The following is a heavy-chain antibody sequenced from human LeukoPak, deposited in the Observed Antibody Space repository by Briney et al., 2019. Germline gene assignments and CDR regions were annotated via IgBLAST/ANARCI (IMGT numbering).Heavy chain of an antibody. J-gene: IGHJ5*02. CDR2: ISPRGGGT. V-gene: IGHV3-23*01. CDR3: ANRISGSSS. Sequence: GGSLRLSCAASGFTFSNHGMNWVRQAPGKGLEWLSGISPRGGGTYYADSVKGRFTISRDNSKNTVFLQMNSLRAEDTGVYYCANRISGSSSWGQGTLVTVSS. D-gene: IGHD3-10*01. CDR1: GFTFSNHG.